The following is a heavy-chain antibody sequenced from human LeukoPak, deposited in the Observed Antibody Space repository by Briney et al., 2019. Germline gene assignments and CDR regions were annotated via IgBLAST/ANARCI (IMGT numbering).Heavy chain of an antibody. V-gene: IGHV1-69*02. Sequence: WMGRIIPILGIANYAQKFQGRVTITADKSTSTAYMELSSLRSEDTAVYYCARQEGGIVGPYWGQGTLVTVSS. J-gene: IGHJ4*02. CDR2: IIPILGIA. D-gene: IGHD1-26*01. CDR3: ARQEGGIVGPY.